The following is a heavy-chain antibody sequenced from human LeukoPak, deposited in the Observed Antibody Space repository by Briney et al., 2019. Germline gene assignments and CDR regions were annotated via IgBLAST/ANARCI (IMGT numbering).Heavy chain of an antibody. Sequence: PGGSLRLSCAASGFTFSSYWMSWVRQAPGKGLEWVANIKQDGSEQYYVDSVKGRFTISRDNAKNSLYLQMNILRAEDTAVYYCARDPRAGNYYYYGMDVWGQGTTVTVSS. J-gene: IGHJ6*02. D-gene: IGHD1-26*01. CDR1: GFTFSSYW. CDR3: ARDPRAGNYYYYGMDV. CDR2: IKQDGSEQ. V-gene: IGHV3-7*01.